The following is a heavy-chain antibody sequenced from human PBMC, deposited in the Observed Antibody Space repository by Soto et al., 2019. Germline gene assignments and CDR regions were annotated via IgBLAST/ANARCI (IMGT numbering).Heavy chain of an antibody. CDR1: GFTFSSYA. CDR3: ATYCTFGCYVRRFDY. J-gene: IGHJ4*02. D-gene: IGHD2-8*01. Sequence: GGSLRLSCAASGFTFSSYAMSWVRQAPGKGLEWVSTISYSVGDTYYADSVKGRFTISRDNSENTLYLQMNSLRAEDTAVYYCATYCTFGCYVRRFDYWGQGALVTVSS. V-gene: IGHV3-23*01. CDR2: ISYSVGDT.